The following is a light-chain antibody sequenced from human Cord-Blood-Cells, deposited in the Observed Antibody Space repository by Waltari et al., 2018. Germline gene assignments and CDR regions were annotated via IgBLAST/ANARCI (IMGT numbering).Light chain of an antibody. J-gene: IGLJ1*01. CDR2: GNS. Sequence: GAPGQRVTISCTGSSSNIGAGYDVHWYQQLPGTAPKLLIYGNSNRPSGVPDRFSGSKSGTSASLAITGLQAEDEADYYCQSYDSSLSGYVFGTGTKVIVL. V-gene: IGLV1-40*01. CDR3: QSYDSSLSGYV. CDR1: SSNIGAGYD.